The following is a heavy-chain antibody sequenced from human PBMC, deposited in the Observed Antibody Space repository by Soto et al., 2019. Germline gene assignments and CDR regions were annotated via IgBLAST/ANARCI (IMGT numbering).Heavy chain of an antibody. Sequence: GGSLRLSCAASGFTFSSYAMSWVRQAPGKGLEWVSAISGSGGSTYYADSVKGRFTISRDNSKNTLYLQMNSLRAEDTAVYYCAQGGLRYFDWLLPESDYYGMDVWGQGTTVTVSS. V-gene: IGHV3-23*01. CDR1: GFTFSSYA. D-gene: IGHD3-9*01. CDR2: ISGSGGST. CDR3: AQGGLRYFDWLLPESDYYGMDV. J-gene: IGHJ6*02.